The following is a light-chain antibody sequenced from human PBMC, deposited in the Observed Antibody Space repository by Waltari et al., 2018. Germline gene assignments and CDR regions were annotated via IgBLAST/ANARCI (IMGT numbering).Light chain of an antibody. CDR2: GAS. V-gene: IGKV3D-15*01. CDR3: QQYDVWPLT. J-gene: IGKJ4*01. CDR1: QSIGRA. Sequence: EIELTQSPATLSVSPGERATLSCRASQSIGRALAWYHQKPGQGPRLLLYGASTRATGIPARFSGSGSGTDFTLTISGLQSEDFADYYCQQYDVWPLTFGGGTKVHIK.